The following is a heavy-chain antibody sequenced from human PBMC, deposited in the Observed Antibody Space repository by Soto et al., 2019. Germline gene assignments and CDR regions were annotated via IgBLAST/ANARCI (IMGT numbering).Heavy chain of an antibody. CDR2: IIPILGIA. V-gene: IGHV1-69*02. CDR1: GGTFSSYT. CDR3: ASGGGSYWHYGMDV. Sequence: QVQLVQSGAEVKKPGSSVKVSCKASGGTFSSYTISWVRQAPGQGLEWMGRIIPILGIANYAQKFQGRVTITADKATSTAYMELCSLRSEDTAVYYCASGGGSYWHYGMDVWGQGTTVTVSS. J-gene: IGHJ6*02. D-gene: IGHD3-10*01.